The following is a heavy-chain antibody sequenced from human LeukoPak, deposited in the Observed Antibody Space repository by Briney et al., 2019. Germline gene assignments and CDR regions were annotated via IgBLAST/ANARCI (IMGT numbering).Heavy chain of an antibody. D-gene: IGHD3-3*01. Sequence: GRSLRLSCAASGFTFSSYGMHWVRQAPGKGLEWVAVISYDGSNKYYADSVKGRFTISRDNSKNTLYLQMNSLRAEDTAVYYCANGADFWSGFDYWGQGTLVTVSS. J-gene: IGHJ4*02. V-gene: IGHV3-33*05. CDR2: ISYDGSNK. CDR3: ANGADFWSGFDY. CDR1: GFTFSSYG.